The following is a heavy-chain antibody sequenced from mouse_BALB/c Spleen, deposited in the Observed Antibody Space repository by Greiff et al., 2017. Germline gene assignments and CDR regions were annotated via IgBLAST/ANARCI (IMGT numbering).Heavy chain of an antibody. CDR3: ARSGGSSGYVGCAY. V-gene: IGHV14-3*02. J-gene: IGHJ3*01. Sequence: VQLQQSGAELVKPGASVKLSCTASGFTIKDTYMHWVKQRPEQGLEWIGRIDPANGNTKYDPKFQGKATITADTSSNTAYLQLSSLTSEDTAVYYCARSGGSSGYVGCAYWGQGTLVTVSA. CDR2: IDPANGNT. CDR1: GFTIKDTY. D-gene: IGHD3-1*01.